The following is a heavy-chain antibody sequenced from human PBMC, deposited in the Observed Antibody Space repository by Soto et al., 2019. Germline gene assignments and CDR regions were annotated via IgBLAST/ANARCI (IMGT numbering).Heavy chain of an antibody. V-gene: IGHV1-2*04. D-gene: IGHD3-10*01. CDR2: INPNSGGT. CDR3: ARGMNPGSGSYSGYYYYYGMDV. J-gene: IGHJ6*02. CDR1: GYTFTSYD. Sequence: ASVKVSCKASGYTFTSYDMHWVRQAPGQGLEWMGWINPNSGGTNYAQKFQGWVTMTRDTSISTAYMELSRLRSDDTAVYYCARGMNPGSGSYSGYYYYYGMDVWGQGTTVTVSS.